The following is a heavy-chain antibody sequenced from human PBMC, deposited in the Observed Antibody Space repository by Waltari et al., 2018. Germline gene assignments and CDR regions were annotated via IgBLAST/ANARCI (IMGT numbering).Heavy chain of an antibody. Sequence: QLQLQQSGPGLVKPSESLYLTCAVSGDSMNRNNWWSWVRQSPGKGLEWIGQIHGSGKTNYSPSLGGRVTVSIDTSNNQFSLKVSYATAADTAVYYCARDRGRGLYLDSWGQGSLVTVSP. J-gene: IGHJ4*02. CDR2: IHGSGKT. CDR1: GDSMNRNNW. D-gene: IGHD2-15*01. CDR3: ARDRGRGLYLDS. V-gene: IGHV4-4*02.